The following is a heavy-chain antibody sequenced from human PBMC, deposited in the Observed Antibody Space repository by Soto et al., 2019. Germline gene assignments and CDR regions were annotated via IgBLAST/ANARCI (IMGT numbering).Heavy chain of an antibody. CDR2: ISGSGGST. Sequence: EVQLLESGGGLVQPGGSLRLSCAASGFTFSSYAISWVRQAPGQGLEWVSAISGSGGSTYYADSVKGRFTISRDNSKNTLYLQMNSLRAEDTAVYYCAKDWSVLRYFDWLLPLFDYWGQGTLVTVSS. CDR1: GFTFSSYA. CDR3: AKDWSVLRYFDWLLPLFDY. D-gene: IGHD3-9*01. J-gene: IGHJ4*02. V-gene: IGHV3-23*01.